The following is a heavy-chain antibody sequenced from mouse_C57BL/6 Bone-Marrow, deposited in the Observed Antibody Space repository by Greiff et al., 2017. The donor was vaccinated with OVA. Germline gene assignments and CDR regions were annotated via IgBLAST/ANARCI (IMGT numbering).Heavy chain of an antibody. V-gene: IGHV2-9-1*01. CDR2: IWTGGGT. CDR3: ASPLYYGSSGGAMDY. Sequence: QLQLKESGPGLVAPSQSLSITCTVSGFSLTSYAISWVRQPPGKGLEWLGVIWTGGGTNYNSAPKSRLSISKDNSKSQVFLKMNSLQTDDTARYYCASPLYYGSSGGAMDYWGQGTSVTVSS. J-gene: IGHJ4*01. CDR1: GFSLTSYA. D-gene: IGHD1-1*01.